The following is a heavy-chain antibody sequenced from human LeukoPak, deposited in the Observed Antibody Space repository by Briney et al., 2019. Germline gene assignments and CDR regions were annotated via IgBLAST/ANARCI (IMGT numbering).Heavy chain of an antibody. CDR2: IGNSGTTI. V-gene: IGHV3-11*01. CDR1: GFTFSDFY. D-gene: IGHD5-24*01. J-gene: IGHJ4*02. Sequence: GGSLRLSCAASGFTFSDFYLNWIRQTPGKGLEWVSYIGNSGTTIHYADSVKGRFTIFRDNARNSLYLQMNSLRAEDTAVYYCTRGSWRVARIPDYWGQGTLVTVS. CDR3: TRGSWRVARIPDY.